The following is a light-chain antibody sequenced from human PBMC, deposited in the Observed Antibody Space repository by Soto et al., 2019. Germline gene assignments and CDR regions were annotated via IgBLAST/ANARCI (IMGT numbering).Light chain of an antibody. CDR3: QQYNNWPPIT. V-gene: IGKV3-15*01. Sequence: EVMMTQSPATLSVSPGERATLSCRASQSVRNNLAWYQQKPGQAPRLLIYYASTRATGIPARFSGSGSGTEFTLTISSLQSADFALYYCQQYNNWPPITFGQGTRLEIK. CDR2: YAS. CDR1: QSVRNN. J-gene: IGKJ5*01.